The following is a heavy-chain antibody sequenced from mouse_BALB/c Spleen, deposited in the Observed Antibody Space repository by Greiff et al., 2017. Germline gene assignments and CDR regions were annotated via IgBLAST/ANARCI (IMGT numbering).Heavy chain of an antibody. CDR3: ARRDYGNSFLYYFDY. V-gene: IGHV5-9-4*01. D-gene: IGHD2-1*01. J-gene: IGHJ2*01. Sequence: EVKLVESGGGLVKPGGSLKLSCAASGFTFSSYAMSWVRQSPEKRLEWVAEISSGGSYTYYPDTVTGRFTISRDNAKNTLYLEMSSLRSEDTAMYYCARRDYGNSFLYYFDYWGQGTTLTVSS. CDR2: ISSGGSYT. CDR1: GFTFSSYA.